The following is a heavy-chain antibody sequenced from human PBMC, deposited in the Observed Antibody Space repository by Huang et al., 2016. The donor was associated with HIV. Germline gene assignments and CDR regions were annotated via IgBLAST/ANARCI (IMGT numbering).Heavy chain of an antibody. CDR2: IRYVGSNK. J-gene: IGHJ3*02. Sequence: QVQLVESGGGVVQPGGSLRLSCEASGFTFSSYGMHWGGQAPGKGLEWVAFIRYVGSNKYYADSVRGRFTISRDNSENTLYLQMNSLRAEDTAVYYCAKGSMANAFDIWGQGTMVTVSS. CDR1: GFTFSSYG. CDR3: AKGSMANAFDI. D-gene: IGHD3-10*01. V-gene: IGHV3-30*02.